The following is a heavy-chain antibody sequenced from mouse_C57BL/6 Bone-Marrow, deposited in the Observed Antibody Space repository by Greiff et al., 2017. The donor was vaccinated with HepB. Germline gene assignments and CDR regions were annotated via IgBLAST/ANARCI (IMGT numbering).Heavy chain of an antibody. J-gene: IGHJ1*03. CDR3: AIYGGWDADWDSDV. V-gene: IGHV1-74*01. D-gene: IGHD4-1*01. CDR2: IHPSDSDT. Sequence: VKQRPGQGLERIGSIHPSDSDTNYNHKFKGKATLTVDKSSSTAYMQLSSLTAEDSAVYYCAIYGGWDADWDSDVWGTGTTVTVSS.